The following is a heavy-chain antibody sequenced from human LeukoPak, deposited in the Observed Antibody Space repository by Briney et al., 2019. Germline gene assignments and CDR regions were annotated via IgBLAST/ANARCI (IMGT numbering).Heavy chain of an antibody. CDR2: IYSGGST. J-gene: IGHJ4*02. Sequence: GGSLRLSCAASGFTVSSNYMSWVRQAPGKGLEWVSVIYSGGSTYYADSVKGRFTISRDNSKNTLYLQMNSLRAEDTAVYYCAKDHSGSPLDYWGQGTLVTVSS. V-gene: IGHV3-53*05. D-gene: IGHD1-26*01. CDR3: AKDHSGSPLDY. CDR1: GFTVSSNY.